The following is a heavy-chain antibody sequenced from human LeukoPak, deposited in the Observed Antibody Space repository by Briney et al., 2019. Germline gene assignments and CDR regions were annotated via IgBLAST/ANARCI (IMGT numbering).Heavy chain of an antibody. D-gene: IGHD6-19*01. CDR1: GYSFTTYW. CDR2: IYPGDSDT. Sequence: GESLKISCKGSGYSFTTYWIGWVRQMPGKGLEWMGIIYPGDSDTRYSPSFQGQVTISADKSISTAYLQWSSLKASDTAMYYCARNDGIAVAGGFGNWFDPWGQGTLVTVSS. V-gene: IGHV5-51*01. CDR3: ARNDGIAVAGGFGNWFDP. J-gene: IGHJ5*02.